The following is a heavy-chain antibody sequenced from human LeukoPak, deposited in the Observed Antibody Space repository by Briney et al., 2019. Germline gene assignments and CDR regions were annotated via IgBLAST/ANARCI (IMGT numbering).Heavy chain of an antibody. D-gene: IGHD2-8*02. CDR3: ARNFDTNWWPLDN. Sequence: GEPLKISCKGSGYSFTSYWIGWVRQMPGKGLEWMGIIYPGDSETRYSPSFKGQVTSSADKSSSTAYLQWRSLKASDTAMYYSARNFDTNWWPLDNWGQGALVTVS. CDR2: IYPGDSET. J-gene: IGHJ4*02. V-gene: IGHV5-51*01. CDR1: GYSFTSYW.